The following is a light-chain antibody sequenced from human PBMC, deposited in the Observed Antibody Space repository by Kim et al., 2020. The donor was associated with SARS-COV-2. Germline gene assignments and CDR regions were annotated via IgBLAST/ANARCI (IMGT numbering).Light chain of an antibody. Sequence: GQSVTISCTGTSTDIGYHNYVSWYQNHPGKAPKLMIYDVNKRPSGVPDRFSGSKSGNPASLSISGLQAADEADYYCWSYAGSYTLVFGGGTQLTVL. CDR2: DVN. J-gene: IGLJ2*01. CDR3: WSYAGSYTLV. V-gene: IGLV2-11*01. CDR1: STDIGYHNY.